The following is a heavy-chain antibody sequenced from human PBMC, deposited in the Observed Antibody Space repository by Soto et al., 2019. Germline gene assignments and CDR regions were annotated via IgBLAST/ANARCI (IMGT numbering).Heavy chain of an antibody. V-gene: IGHV1-18*01. CDR3: ARDEYYYGSGSYYTYFDY. D-gene: IGHD3-10*01. J-gene: IGHJ4*02. CDR2: ISAYNGNT. Sequence: ASVKVSCKASGYTFTSYGISWVRQAPGQGLEWMGWISAYNGNTNYAQKLQGRVTMTTDTSTSTAYMELRSLRSDDTAVYYCARDEYYYGSGSYYTYFDYWGQGTLVTVSS. CDR1: GYTFTSYG.